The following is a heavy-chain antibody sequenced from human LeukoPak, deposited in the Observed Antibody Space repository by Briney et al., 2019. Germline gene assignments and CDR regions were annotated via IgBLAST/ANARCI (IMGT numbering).Heavy chain of an antibody. V-gene: IGHV4-34*01. CDR3: TRMTTGHDY. Sequence: SETLSLTCAVSGVSFDDYYWSWVRQAPGKGLEWIGEINHSGYTNDSPSLKSRVTLSIDTSRKQFSLNPRSVTVADAGIYYCTRMTTGHDYWGQGTLVTVSS. J-gene: IGHJ4*02. CDR1: GVSFDDYY. CDR2: INHSGYT. D-gene: IGHD4-17*01.